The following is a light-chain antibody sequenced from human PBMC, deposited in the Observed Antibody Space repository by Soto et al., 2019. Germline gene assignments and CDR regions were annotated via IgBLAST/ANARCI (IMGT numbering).Light chain of an antibody. CDR1: SSDVGGYNY. J-gene: IGLJ3*02. V-gene: IGLV2-11*01. CDR3: CSYAGSYTWV. CDR2: DVS. Sequence: HSVLTQPRSVSESPGQSVTISCTGTSSDVGGYNYVSWYQQQPGKAPKLMIYDVSKRPSGVPDRFSGSKSGDTASLTISGLQAEDEADYYCCSYAGSYTWVFGGGTQLTVL.